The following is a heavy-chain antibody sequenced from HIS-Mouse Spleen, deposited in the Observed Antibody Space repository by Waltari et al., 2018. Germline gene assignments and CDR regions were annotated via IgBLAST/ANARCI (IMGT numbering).Heavy chain of an antibody. J-gene: IGHJ4*02. CDR1: GYTFTGYY. CDR2: INPNSGGT. Sequence: QVQLVQSGAEVKKPGASVKVSCKASGYTFTGYYMHWVRQAPGQGLEWMGWINPNSGGTNYARKFQGRVTMTRDTSISTAYMELSRLRSDDTAVYYCARAGYYYDSSGSHFDYWGQGTLVTVSS. D-gene: IGHD3-22*01. CDR3: ARAGYYYDSSGSHFDY. V-gene: IGHV1-2*02.